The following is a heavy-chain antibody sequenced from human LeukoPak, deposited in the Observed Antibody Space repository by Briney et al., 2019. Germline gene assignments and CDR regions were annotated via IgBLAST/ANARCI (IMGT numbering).Heavy chain of an antibody. J-gene: IGHJ4*02. CDR2: ISSSSSYI. CDR1: GFTFSSYG. V-gene: IGHV3-21*01. Sequence: GGSLRLSCAASGFTFSSYGMHWVRQAPGKGLEWVSSISSSSSYIYYADSVKGRFTISRDNAKNSLYLQMNSLRAEDTAVYYCARDSTGRGSGRGDYWGQGTLVTVSS. D-gene: IGHD3-10*01. CDR3: ARDSTGRGSGRGDY.